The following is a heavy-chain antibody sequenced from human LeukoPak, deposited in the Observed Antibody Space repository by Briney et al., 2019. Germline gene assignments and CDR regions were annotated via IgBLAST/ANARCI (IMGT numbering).Heavy chain of an antibody. CDR3: ASDFLGYCSGGSCYRGGFYFDY. CDR1: GGTFSSYA. J-gene: IGHJ4*02. D-gene: IGHD2-15*01. Sequence: SVKVSCKASGGTFSSYAISWVRQAPGQGLEWKGRIIPNFGTANYAQKFQGRVTITTDESTSTAYMELSSLRSEDTAVYYCASDFLGYCSGGSCYRGGFYFDYWGQGTLVTVSS. V-gene: IGHV1-69*05. CDR2: IIPNFGTA.